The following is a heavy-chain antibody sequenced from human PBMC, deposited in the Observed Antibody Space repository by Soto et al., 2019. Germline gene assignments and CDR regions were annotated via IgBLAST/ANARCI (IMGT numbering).Heavy chain of an antibody. Sequence: PSETLSLTCTVSGGSISSSSYYWGWIRQPPGKGLEWIGSIYYSGSTYYNPSLKSRVTISVDTSKNQFSLKLSSVTAADTAVYYCATQPIEYFDLVIIVGWFDPWGQGTLVTVPS. D-gene: IGHD3-9*01. CDR1: GGSISSSSYY. V-gene: IGHV4-39*01. CDR3: ATQPIEYFDLVIIVGWFDP. J-gene: IGHJ5*02. CDR2: IYYSGST.